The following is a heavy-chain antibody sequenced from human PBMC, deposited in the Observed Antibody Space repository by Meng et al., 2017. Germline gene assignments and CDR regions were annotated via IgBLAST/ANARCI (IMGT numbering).Heavy chain of an antibody. D-gene: IGHD3-3*01. Sequence: QVQLEDSGPGLVKASETLSLTCAVSGGSISSYYWGWIRQPPGKGLEWIGYIYYSGSTNYNPSLKSRVTISVDTSKNQFSLKLSSVTAADTAVYYCARGYDFWSGQYYFDYWGQGTLVTVSS. CDR1: GGSISSYY. CDR2: IYYSGST. V-gene: IGHV4-59*01. J-gene: IGHJ4*02. CDR3: ARGYDFWSGQYYFDY.